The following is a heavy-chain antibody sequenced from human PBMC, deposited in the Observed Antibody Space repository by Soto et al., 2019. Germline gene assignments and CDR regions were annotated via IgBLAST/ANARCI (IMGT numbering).Heavy chain of an antibody. V-gene: IGHV3-66*01. CDR3: ASRALVVVVPAAKGGVDDY. CDR2: IYSGGST. Sequence: GGSLRLSCAASGFTVSSNYMSWVRQAPGKGLEWVSVIYSGGSTYYADSVKGRFTISRDNSKNTLYLQMNSLRAEDTAVYYCASRALVVVVPAAKGGVDDYWGQGTLVTVSS. J-gene: IGHJ4*02. D-gene: IGHD2-2*01. CDR1: GFTVSSNY.